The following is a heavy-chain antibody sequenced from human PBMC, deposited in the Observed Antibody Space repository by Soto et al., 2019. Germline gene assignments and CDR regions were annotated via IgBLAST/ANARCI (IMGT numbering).Heavy chain of an antibody. J-gene: IGHJ6*02. CDR3: AKGSASSGWPPSSRTSYYFYGMDV. CDR2: ISYDGSNK. CDR1: GFTFSSYG. V-gene: IGHV3-30*18. Sequence: QVQLVESGGGVVQPGRSLRLSCAASGFTFSSYGMHWVRQAPGKGLEWVAVISYDGSNKYYADSVKGRFTISRDNSXXTXHLQMNSLRAEDTAVYYCAKGSASSGWPPSSRTSYYFYGMDVWGQGTTVTVSS. D-gene: IGHD6-19*01.